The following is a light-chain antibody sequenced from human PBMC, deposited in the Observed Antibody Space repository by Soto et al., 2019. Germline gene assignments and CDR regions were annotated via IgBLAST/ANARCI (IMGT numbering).Light chain of an antibody. V-gene: IGKV1-5*01. Sequence: DIQMTQSPSTLSASVGDRVTITCRASQSISSWLAWYQQKPGKAPKLLIYDASSLESVVPSMFSGSGSGTEFTLTISSLQPDDFATYYCQQYNSLWTFGQGTKVEIK. CDR1: QSISSW. CDR2: DAS. J-gene: IGKJ1*01. CDR3: QQYNSLWT.